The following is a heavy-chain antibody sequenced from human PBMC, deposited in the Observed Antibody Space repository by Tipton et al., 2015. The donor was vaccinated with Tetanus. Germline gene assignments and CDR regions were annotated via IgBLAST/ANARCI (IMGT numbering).Heavy chain of an antibody. V-gene: IGHV4-31*03. Sequence: GLVKPSQTLSLTCTVSGGSISSGGYYWTWIRQHPGKGLEWIGDIYYRGSTYYNPSLKSRVSISVDTSNNQFSVNLNSVTAADTAVYYCARDQARGARGWNYFDYWGQGALVTVSS. CDR1: GGSISSGGYY. D-gene: IGHD1-26*01. CDR2: IYYRGST. J-gene: IGHJ4*02. CDR3: ARDQARGARGWNYFDY.